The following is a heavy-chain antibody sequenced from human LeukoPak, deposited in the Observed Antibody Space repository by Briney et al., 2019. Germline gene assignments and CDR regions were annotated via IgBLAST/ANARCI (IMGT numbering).Heavy chain of an antibody. D-gene: IGHD3-22*01. J-gene: IGHJ4*02. V-gene: IGHV4-34*01. CDR2: INHSGST. Sequence: LRLSCAASGFTFSSYEMNWVRQPPGKGLEWIGEINHSGSTNYNPSLKSRVTISVDTSKNQFSLKLSSVTAADTAVYYCARLLRPDLVVIKDYWGQGTLVTVSS. CDR3: ARLLRPDLVVIKDY. CDR1: GFTFSSYE.